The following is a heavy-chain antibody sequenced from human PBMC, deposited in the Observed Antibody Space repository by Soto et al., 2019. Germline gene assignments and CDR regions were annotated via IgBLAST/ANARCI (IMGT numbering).Heavy chain of an antibody. CDR2: IYYSGST. CDR3: ARVRITIFGVVIMHAFDI. V-gene: IGHV4-61*01. Sequence: PSETLSLTYSVSGGSVSSESHYWSRIRQPPGKGLEWIGYIYYSGSTNYNPSLKSRVTISVDTSKNQFSLKLSSVTAADTAVYYCARVRITIFGVVIMHAFDIWGQGTMVTVSS. D-gene: IGHD3-3*01. J-gene: IGHJ3*02. CDR1: GGSVSSESHY.